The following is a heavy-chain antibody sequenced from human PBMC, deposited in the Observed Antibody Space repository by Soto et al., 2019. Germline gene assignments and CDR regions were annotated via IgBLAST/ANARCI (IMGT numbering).Heavy chain of an antibody. J-gene: IGHJ6*02. D-gene: IGHD2-15*01. V-gene: IGHV3-48*02. Sequence: VGSLRLSCAASGFTFSSYSMNWVRQAPGKGLEWVSYISSSSSTIYYADSVKGRFTISRDNAKNSLYLQMNSLRDEDTAVYYCARDRISCSGGSCYLHLYGMDVWGQGTTVTVSS. CDR2: ISSSSSTI. CDR3: ARDRISCSGGSCYLHLYGMDV. CDR1: GFTFSSYS.